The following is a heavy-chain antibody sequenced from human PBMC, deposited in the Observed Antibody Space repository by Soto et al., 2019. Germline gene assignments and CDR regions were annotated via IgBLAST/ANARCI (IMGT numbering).Heavy chain of an antibody. D-gene: IGHD4-17*01. Sequence: QVQLVQSGAEVKKPGASVTVSCKASGYTFTSYAMHWVRQAPGQRLEWMGWINAGNGNTKYSQKFQGRVTITRDTSARTAYMELSSLRSEDTAVYYCARDLDDYGGNPGLVYWRQGTLVTVSS. CDR1: GYTFTSYA. CDR3: ARDLDDYGGNPGLVY. CDR2: INAGNGNT. V-gene: IGHV1-3*01. J-gene: IGHJ4*02.